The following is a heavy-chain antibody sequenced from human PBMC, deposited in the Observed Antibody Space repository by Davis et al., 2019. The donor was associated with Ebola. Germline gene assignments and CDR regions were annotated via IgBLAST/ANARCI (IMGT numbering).Heavy chain of an antibody. CDR2: ISYDGSNK. J-gene: IGHJ4*02. V-gene: IGHV3-30*18. Sequence: GESLKISCAVSTFTFSTYSMHWGRQAPGKGLEWVAVISYDGSNKYYADSVKGRFTISRDNSKNTLYLQMNSLRAEDTAVYYCAKSLELHFDYWGQGTLVTVSS. CDR3: AKSLELHFDY. D-gene: IGHD3-3*01. CDR1: TFTFSTYS.